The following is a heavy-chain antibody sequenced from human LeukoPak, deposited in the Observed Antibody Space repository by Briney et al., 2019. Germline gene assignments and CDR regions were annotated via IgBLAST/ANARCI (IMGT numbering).Heavy chain of an antibody. CDR2: IRYDGSNK. CDR1: GFTFSSYG. J-gene: IGHJ5*02. Sequence: PGGSLRLSCAASGFTFSSYGMHWVRQAPGKGLEWVAFIRYDGSNKYYADSVKGRFTISRDNSKNTLYLQMNSLRAEDTAVYYCAGYYDFWSGPYLFDPWGQGTLVTVSS. CDR3: AGYYDFWSGPYLFDP. D-gene: IGHD3-3*01. V-gene: IGHV3-30*02.